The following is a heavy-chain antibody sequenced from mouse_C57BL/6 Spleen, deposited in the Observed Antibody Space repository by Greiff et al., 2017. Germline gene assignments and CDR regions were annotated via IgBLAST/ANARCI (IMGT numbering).Heavy chain of an antibody. Sequence: EVKLVESGGGLVQPGGSLKLSCAASGFTFSDYYMYWVRQTPEKRLEWVAYISNGGGSTYYPDTVKGRFTISRDNAKNTLSLQMSRLKSEDTAMYYCARVSSGSFDYWGQGTTLTVSS. CDR1: GFTFSDYY. CDR2: ISNGGGST. D-gene: IGHD3-2*02. V-gene: IGHV5-12*01. CDR3: ARVSSGSFDY. J-gene: IGHJ2*01.